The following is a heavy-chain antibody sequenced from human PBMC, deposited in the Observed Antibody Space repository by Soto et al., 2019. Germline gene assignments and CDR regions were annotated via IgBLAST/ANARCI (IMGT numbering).Heavy chain of an antibody. Sequence: EVQVLESGGGLVQPGGSLRLSCAASGFTFSSYTMSWVRQAPGKGLEWVSAISGSGGSTYYADSVKGRFTISRDNSRNTLYLQMNSLSPEDTAVYYCAKDDIAADPSLFAYWGQGTLVTFSS. J-gene: IGHJ1*01. CDR2: ISGSGGST. CDR3: AKDDIAADPSLFAY. D-gene: IGHD6-13*01. CDR1: GFTFSSYT. V-gene: IGHV3-23*01.